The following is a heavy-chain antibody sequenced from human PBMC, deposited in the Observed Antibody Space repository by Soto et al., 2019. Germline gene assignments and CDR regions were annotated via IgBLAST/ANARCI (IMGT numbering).Heavy chain of an antibody. CDR1: GFSLSTSGVA. D-gene: IGHD4-17*01. J-gene: IGHJ4*02. V-gene: IGHV2-5*01. Sequence: QITLQESGPTLVKPTQTLTLTCIFSGFSLSTSGVAVGWIRQPPGKALELLALIYWNDYSHYNPSLKSRLTIPTDTSKNPVVLTMTNMDPVGTATYYCAHLDSGDYDRLQSFDYWGQGTLVTVSS. CDR3: AHLDSGDYDRLQSFDY. CDR2: IYWNDYS.